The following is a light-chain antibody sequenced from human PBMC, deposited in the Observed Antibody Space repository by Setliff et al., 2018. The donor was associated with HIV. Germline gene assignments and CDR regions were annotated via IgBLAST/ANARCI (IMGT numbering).Light chain of an antibody. V-gene: IGLV2-11*01. CDR2: DVT. J-gene: IGLJ1*01. CDR1: SSDAGDYNF. Sequence: QSALAQPRSVSGSPGQSVTIACTGTSSDAGDYNFVSWYQLHPGKAPKLIIYDVTNRPSGVSNRFSGSKSGNTASLTISGLQAEDEADYYCTSYANSDAFIFGTGTKVTVL. CDR3: TSYANSDAFI.